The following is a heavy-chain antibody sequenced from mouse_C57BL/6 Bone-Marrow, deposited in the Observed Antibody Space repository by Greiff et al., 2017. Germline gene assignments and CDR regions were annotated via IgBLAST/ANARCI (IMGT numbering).Heavy chain of an antibody. CDR3: ARHIYYGNYAFDY. Sequence: EVQVVESGGDLVKPGGSLKLSCAASGFTFSSYGMSWVRQTPDKRLEWVATISSGGSYTYYPDSVKGRFPISRDNAKNTLYLQMSSLKSEDTAMYYCARHIYYGNYAFDYWGQGTTLTVSS. CDR1: GFTFSSYG. CDR2: ISSGGSYT. D-gene: IGHD2-1*01. J-gene: IGHJ2*01. V-gene: IGHV5-6*01.